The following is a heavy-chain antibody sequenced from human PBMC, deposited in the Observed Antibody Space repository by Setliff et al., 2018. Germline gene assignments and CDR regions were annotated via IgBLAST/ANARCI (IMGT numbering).Heavy chain of an antibody. V-gene: IGHV4-4*07. J-gene: IGHJ5*02. Sequence: PSETLSLTCTVSGGPISTYYWSWIRRPAGKGLEWIGRVFVSGSTNYNPSLKSRVTMSVDTSRNQFSLKLTSVTAADTAIYYCARDTSSDWAAWFDPWSLGIMVTVSS. CDR2: VFVSGST. CDR1: GGPISTYY. CDR3: ARDTSSDWAAWFDP. D-gene: IGHD6-19*01.